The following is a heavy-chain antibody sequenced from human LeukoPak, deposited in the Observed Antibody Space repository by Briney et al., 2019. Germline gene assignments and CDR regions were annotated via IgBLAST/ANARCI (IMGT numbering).Heavy chain of an antibody. J-gene: IGHJ4*02. D-gene: IGHD3-10*01. V-gene: IGHV3-30*18. CDR2: ISYDGSNK. CDR1: GFTFSSYG. Sequence: PGRSLRLSCAASGFTFSSYGMHWVRQAPGKGLEWVAVISYDGSNKYYADSVKGRFTISRDNSKNTLYLQMNSLRAEDTAVYYCAKDHYGSGSPDYWGQGTLVTVSS. CDR3: AKDHYGSGSPDY.